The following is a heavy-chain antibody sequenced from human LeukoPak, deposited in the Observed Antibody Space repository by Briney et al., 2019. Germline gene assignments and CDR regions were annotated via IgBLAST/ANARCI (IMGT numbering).Heavy chain of an antibody. Sequence: PSETLSLTCTVSGASISSHYWSWIRQPPGKGLEWIGFIYYSGSNDYNPSLKSRATISVDTSKNQLSLKLSSVTAADTAVYYCARYPFSTSRAQLDYWGQGTLVTVSS. J-gene: IGHJ4*02. CDR2: IYYSGSN. V-gene: IGHV4-59*08. D-gene: IGHD2-2*01. CDR1: GASISSHY. CDR3: ARYPFSTSRAQLDY.